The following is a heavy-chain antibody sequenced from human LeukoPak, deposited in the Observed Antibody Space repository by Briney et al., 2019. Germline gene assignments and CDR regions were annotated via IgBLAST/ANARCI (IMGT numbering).Heavy chain of an antibody. D-gene: IGHD6-6*01. CDR1: GFTFSNDA. Sequence: GGSLRLSCAASGFTFSNDAMHWVRQAPGKGLEWVAVIACDGSFKHYTDSVKGRFTISRDNYKNTLFLQMNSLRVEDSAVYYCAREGFLRSDTSSPGFDSWGQGTLVTVSS. CDR3: AREGFLRSDTSSPGFDS. J-gene: IGHJ4*02. V-gene: IGHV3-30*04. CDR2: IACDGSFK.